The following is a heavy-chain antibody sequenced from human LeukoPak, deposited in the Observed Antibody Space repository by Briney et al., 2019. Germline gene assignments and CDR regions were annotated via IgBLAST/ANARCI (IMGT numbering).Heavy chain of an antibody. CDR3: ARARVNDY. CDR2: IYYSGST. D-gene: IGHD4-23*01. CDR1: GGSISSGGYS. V-gene: IGHV4-30-4*07. Sequence: SETLSLTCAVSGGSISSGGYSWSWIRQPPGKGLEWIGYIYYSGSTYYNPSLKSRVTISVDTSKNQFSLKLSSVTAADTAVYYCARARVNDYWGQGTLVTVSS. J-gene: IGHJ4*02.